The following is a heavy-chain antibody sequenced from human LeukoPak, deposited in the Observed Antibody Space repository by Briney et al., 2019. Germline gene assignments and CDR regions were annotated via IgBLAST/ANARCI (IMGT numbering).Heavy chain of an antibody. V-gene: IGHV4-34*01. CDR1: GGSFSGYY. CDR3: GGGGGGTGTTDFDY. CDR2: INHSGST. J-gene: IGHJ4*02. D-gene: IGHD1-1*01. Sequence: PSETLSLTCAVYGGSFSGYYWSWIRQPPGKGLEWIGEINHSGSTNYNPSLKSRVTISVDTSKNQFSLKLSSVTAADTAVYYWGGGGGGTGTTDFDYWGQGTLVTVSS.